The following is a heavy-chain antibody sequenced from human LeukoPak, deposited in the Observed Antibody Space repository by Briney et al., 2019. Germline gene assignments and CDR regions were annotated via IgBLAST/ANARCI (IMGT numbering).Heavy chain of an antibody. J-gene: IGHJ4*02. D-gene: IGHD3-16*02. CDR2: INHSGST. V-gene: IGHV4-34*01. CDR3: ARETEPWGSYHKSY. CDR1: GGSFSGYY. Sequence: SETLSLTCAVYGGSFSGYYWSWIRQPPGKGLEWIGEINHSGSTNYNPSLKSRVTISVDTSKNQFSPKLSSVTAADTAVYYCARETEPWGSYHKSYWGQGTLVTVSS.